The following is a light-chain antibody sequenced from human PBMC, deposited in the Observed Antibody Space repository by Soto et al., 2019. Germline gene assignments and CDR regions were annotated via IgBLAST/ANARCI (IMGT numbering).Light chain of an antibody. CDR3: LQFNKWPLT. J-gene: IGKJ4*01. V-gene: IGKV3-15*01. CDR1: QSVSSN. CDR2: GAS. Sequence: LMTQSPGTLSVSPGERAALSCRASQSVSSNLAWYHQKPGQAPTLLIYGASTRATGIPARLSGSGSGTEFYFRHSSLQCEELELYFCLQFNKWPLTFGGGTSVEIK.